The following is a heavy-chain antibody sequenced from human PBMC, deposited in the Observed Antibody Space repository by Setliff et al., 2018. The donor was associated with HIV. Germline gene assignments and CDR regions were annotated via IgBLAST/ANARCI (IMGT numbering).Heavy chain of an antibody. CDR3: ARDLREYPGYAFEGFDY. CDR2: ITPMYGAV. V-gene: IGHV1-69*13. CDR1: GGSFSKYG. J-gene: IGHJ4*02. D-gene: IGHD2-2*01. Sequence: GASVKVSCKASGGSFSKYGIHWVRQAPGQGLEWMGGITPMYGAVNYAQKFQDRVTITADESTTTVYMEVSSLRSEDTAVYFCARDLREYPGYAFEGFDYWGQGTLVTAPQ.